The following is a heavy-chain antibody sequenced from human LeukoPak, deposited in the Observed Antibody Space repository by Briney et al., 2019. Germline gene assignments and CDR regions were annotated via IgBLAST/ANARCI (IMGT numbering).Heavy chain of an antibody. CDR3: SIAVAGKGGSFDY. V-gene: IGHV3-11*04. D-gene: IGHD6-19*01. CDR2: ISSGGSTI. J-gene: IGHJ4*02. Sequence: GGSLRLSCAVSGFTFSDYYMSWIRQAPGKGLEWVSYISSGGSTISHADSVKGRFTISRDNAKNSLYLQMNSLRAEDTAVYYCSIAVAGKGGSFDYWGQGTLVTVSS. CDR1: GFTFSDYY.